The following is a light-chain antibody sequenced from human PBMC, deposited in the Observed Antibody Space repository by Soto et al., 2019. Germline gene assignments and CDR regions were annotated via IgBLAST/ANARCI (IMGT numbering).Light chain of an antibody. V-gene: IGLV2-11*01. CDR1: SSDVGGYNY. Sequence: QSVLTQPRSVSGSPGLSVTISCTGTSSDVGGYNYVSWYQQHPGKAPKLIIYDVSKRPSGVPDRFSASKFGNTASLTISGLQAEDEADYCCCSYAGTYSWVFGGGTKLTVL. CDR2: DVS. CDR3: CSYAGTYSWV. J-gene: IGLJ3*02.